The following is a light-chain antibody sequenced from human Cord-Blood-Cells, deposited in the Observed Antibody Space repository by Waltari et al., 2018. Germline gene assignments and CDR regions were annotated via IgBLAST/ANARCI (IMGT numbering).Light chain of an antibody. J-gene: IGLJ1*01. V-gene: IGLV2-14*01. CDR3: SSYTSSSTPHV. Sequence: QSALTQPASVSGSPGQSITISCTGTSSDVGGYNYVSWYQQHPGKAPKLRSYDVSNRPAGVSNRLSGSKAGNTASLTISGLQAEDEADYYCSSYTSSSTPHVFGTGTKVTVL. CDR2: DVS. CDR1: SSDVGGYNY.